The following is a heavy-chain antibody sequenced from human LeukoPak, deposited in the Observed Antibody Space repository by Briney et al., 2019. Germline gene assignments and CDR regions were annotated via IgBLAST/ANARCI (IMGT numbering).Heavy chain of an antibody. D-gene: IGHD2-15*01. CDR2: IYHSGNT. CDR1: GYSNSSGYY. J-gene: IGHJ5*02. Sequence: SETLSLTCTVSGYSNSSGYYWGWIRQPPGKGLEWIGSIYHSGNTYYSPSLKSRVTISVDTSKNQFSLKLSSVTAADTAVYYCARAGRYCSGGSCYSVWFDPWGQGTLVTVSS. V-gene: IGHV4-38-2*02. CDR3: ARAGRYCSGGSCYSVWFDP.